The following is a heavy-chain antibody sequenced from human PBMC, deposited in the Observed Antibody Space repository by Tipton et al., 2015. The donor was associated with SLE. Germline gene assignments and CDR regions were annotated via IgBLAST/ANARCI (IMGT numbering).Heavy chain of an antibody. Sequence: TLSLTCTVSGGSVTRGSYYWSWTRQPAGKGLEWLGHIYRDGSANYNPPFQSRVTILLETSKNQFSLKLSSVTAADTAVYYCARDRFWDGYLEYWGQGALVSVSS. CDR3: ARDRFWDGYLEY. V-gene: IGHV4-61*09. D-gene: IGHD3-3*01. J-gene: IGHJ4*02. CDR2: IYRDGSA. CDR1: GGSVTRGSYY.